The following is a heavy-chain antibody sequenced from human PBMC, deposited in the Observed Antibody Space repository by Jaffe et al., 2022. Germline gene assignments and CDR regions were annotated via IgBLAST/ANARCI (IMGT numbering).Heavy chain of an antibody. V-gene: IGHV5-51*03. J-gene: IGHJ3*02. CDR3: VRGPEEYYYGSGSYHPLI. CDR2: IYPGDSDT. CDR1: GYSFTSYW. D-gene: IGHD3-10*01. Sequence: EVQLVQSGAEVKKPGESLKISCKGSGYSFTSYWIGWVRQMPGKGLEWMGIIYPGDSDTRYSPSFQGQVTISADKSISTAYLQWSSLKASDTAMYYCVRGPEEYYYGSGSYHPLIWGQGTMVTVSS.